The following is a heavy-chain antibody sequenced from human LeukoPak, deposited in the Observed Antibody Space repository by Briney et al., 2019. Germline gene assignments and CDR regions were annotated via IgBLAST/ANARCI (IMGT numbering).Heavy chain of an antibody. D-gene: IGHD6-19*01. J-gene: IGHJ4*02. V-gene: IGHV1-46*01. Sequence: ASVKVSCKASGYTFTSYYMHWVRQAPGQGLEWMGIINPSGGSTSCAQKFQGRVTMTRDTSTSTVYMELSSLRSEDTAVYYCARTSPGWTFDYWGQGTLVTVSS. CDR3: ARTSPGWTFDY. CDR1: GYTFTSYY. CDR2: INPSGGST.